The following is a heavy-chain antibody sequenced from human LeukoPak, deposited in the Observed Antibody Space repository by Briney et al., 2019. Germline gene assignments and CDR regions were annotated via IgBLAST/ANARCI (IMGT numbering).Heavy chain of an antibody. V-gene: IGHV3-30*02. CDR2: IQHDGNNK. D-gene: IGHD3-10*01. CDR3: ARDQGVTMVRGVPGDS. J-gene: IGHJ4*02. Sequence: GGSLRLSCAASGFTFSSYGMHWVRQAPGKGLEWVAFIQHDGNNKYYADSVKGRFTISRDNSKNMLYLQMNGLRIEDTAVYYCARDQGVTMVRGVPGDSWGQGTLVTVSS. CDR1: GFTFSSYG.